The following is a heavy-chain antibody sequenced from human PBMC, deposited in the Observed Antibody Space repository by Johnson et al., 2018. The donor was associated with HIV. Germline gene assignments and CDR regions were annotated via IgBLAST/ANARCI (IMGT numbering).Heavy chain of an antibody. CDR1: GFTFSAYW. Sequence: VQLVESGGGLIQPGGSLRLSCAASGFTFSAYWMHWVRQAPGQGLVWVSRIIRDATTAIYADSVKGRFTISRDNAKNTLYLQMKSLRGEDTAVYSCARGRSSSSTAAFDIWGQGTMVTVSS. CDR2: IIRDATTA. J-gene: IGHJ3*02. CDR3: ARGRSSSSTAAFDI. D-gene: IGHD6-6*01. V-gene: IGHV3-74*02.